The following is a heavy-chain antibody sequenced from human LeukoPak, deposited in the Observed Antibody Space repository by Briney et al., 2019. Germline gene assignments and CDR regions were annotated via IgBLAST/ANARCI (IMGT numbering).Heavy chain of an antibody. CDR3: ARAAKDAFDI. CDR2: ISSSSSYI. Sequence: PGGCLRLSCAASGFTFSSYSMNWVRQAPGKGLEWVSSISSSSSYIYYADSVKGRFTISRDNAKNSLYLQMNSLRAEDTAVYYCARAAKDAFDIWGQGTMVTVSS. CDR1: GFTFSSYS. V-gene: IGHV3-21*01. J-gene: IGHJ3*02.